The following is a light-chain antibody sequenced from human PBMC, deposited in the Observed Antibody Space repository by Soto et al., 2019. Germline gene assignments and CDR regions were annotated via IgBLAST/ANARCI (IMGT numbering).Light chain of an antibody. CDR1: QSVSSSY. Sequence: EIVLTQSPGTLSLSPGERATLSCRASQSVSSSYLAWYQQKPGQAPRLLIYGASSRATGIPDRFSGSGSGTDFTLTISRLEPGDFAVYYCQQYGSSTNTFGQGTKVDIK. CDR3: QQYGSSTNT. J-gene: IGKJ1*01. V-gene: IGKV3-20*01. CDR2: GAS.